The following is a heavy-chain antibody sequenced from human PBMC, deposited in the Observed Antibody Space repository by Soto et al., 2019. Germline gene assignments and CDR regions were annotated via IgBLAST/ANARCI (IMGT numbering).Heavy chain of an antibody. CDR1: GFTFSSYA. Sequence: EVQLLESGGGLVQPGGSLRLSCAASGFTFSSYAMSWVYQAPGKGLEWVSAISGSGGSTYYADSVKGRFTISRDNSKNTLYLQMNSLRAEDTAVYYCAKFPEGYCSSTSCYAFDYWGQGTLVTVSS. D-gene: IGHD2-2*01. CDR3: AKFPEGYCSSTSCYAFDY. V-gene: IGHV3-23*01. CDR2: ISGSGGST. J-gene: IGHJ4*02.